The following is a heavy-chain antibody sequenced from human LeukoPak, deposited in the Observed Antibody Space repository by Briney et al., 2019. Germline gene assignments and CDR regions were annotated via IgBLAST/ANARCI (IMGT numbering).Heavy chain of an antibody. J-gene: IGHJ5*02. CDR2: INAGNGNT. CDR3: ARDQGNGYYINWFDP. Sequence: ASVKVSCKASGYTFTSYAMHWVRQAPGQRLEWMGWINAGNGNTKYSQKFQGRVTITRDTSASTAYMELSSLRSEDTAVYYCARDQGNGYYINWFDPWGQGTLVIVSS. CDR1: GYTFTSYA. D-gene: IGHD3-22*01. V-gene: IGHV1-3*01.